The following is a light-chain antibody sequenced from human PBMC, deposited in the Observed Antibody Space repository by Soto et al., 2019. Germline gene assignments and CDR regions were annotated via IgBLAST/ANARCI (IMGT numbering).Light chain of an antibody. CDR3: VSFAGGTYV. J-gene: IGLJ1*01. Sequence: SALTQPPSASGSPGQSVTISCTGTSSDVGAYIFVSWYQQHPGKAPKLMIYDVNRRPSGVPDRFSGSKSSNTASLTVSGLQAEDEADYYCVSFAGGTYVFGTGTKVTV. V-gene: IGLV2-8*01. CDR1: SSDVGAYIF. CDR2: DVN.